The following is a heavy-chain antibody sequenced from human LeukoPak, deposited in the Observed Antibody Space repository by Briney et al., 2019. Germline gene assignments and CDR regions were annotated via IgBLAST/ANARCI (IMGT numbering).Heavy chain of an antibody. CDR2: ISAYNGNT. J-gene: IGHJ6*02. Sequence: GASVKVSCKASGYTFTSYGISWVRQAPGQGLEWMGRISAYNGNTNYAQKLQGRVTMTTDTSTSTAYMELRSLRSDDTAVYYCARVHDILTDYYYYYGMDVWGQGTTVTVSS. V-gene: IGHV1-18*01. CDR1: GYTFTSYG. D-gene: IGHD3-9*01. CDR3: ARVHDILTDYYYYYGMDV.